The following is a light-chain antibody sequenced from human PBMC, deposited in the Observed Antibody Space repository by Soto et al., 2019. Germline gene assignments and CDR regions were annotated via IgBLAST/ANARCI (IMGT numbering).Light chain of an antibody. CDR1: QSVLSRSDNNNY. Sequence: DIVMTQSPDSLAVSLGERATINCKSSQSVLSRSDNNNYLAWFQQKPGQPPQALIYWASTRESGVPDRFGGNGSGTDFPLTITSLRAEVVAVFYGQHFNATPFPFGQGTRLELK. CDR2: WAS. V-gene: IGKV4-1*01. CDR3: QHFNATPFP. J-gene: IGKJ5*01.